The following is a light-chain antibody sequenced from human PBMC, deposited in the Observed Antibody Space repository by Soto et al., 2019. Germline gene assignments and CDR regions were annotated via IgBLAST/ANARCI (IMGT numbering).Light chain of an antibody. CDR1: NIGSKS. V-gene: IGLV3-21*02. Sequence: SYELTQPPSVSVAPGQTARITCGGNNIGSKSVHWYQPKPGQAPVLVIYDDRDRPSGIPERFSGSKSGNTATLTISRVEAGDEADYYCQVWDSSSEHIVFGGGTKLTVL. CDR3: QVWDSSSEHIV. CDR2: DDR. J-gene: IGLJ2*01.